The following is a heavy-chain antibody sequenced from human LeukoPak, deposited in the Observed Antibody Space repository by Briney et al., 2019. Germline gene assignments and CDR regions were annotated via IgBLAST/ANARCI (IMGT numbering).Heavy chain of an antibody. CDR3: AMILYATGSPTYYLDY. Sequence: ASVKVSCKASGYSFTDHSMHWVRQAPGQGLEWLGWINPKNGDTNYAQNFQGRVTMTRDTSISTGYMEVSWLRSDDTAVYYCAMILYATGSPTYYLDYWGQGTLVTVS. CDR1: GYSFTDHS. D-gene: IGHD2-8*01. CDR2: INPKNGDT. J-gene: IGHJ4*02. V-gene: IGHV1-2*02.